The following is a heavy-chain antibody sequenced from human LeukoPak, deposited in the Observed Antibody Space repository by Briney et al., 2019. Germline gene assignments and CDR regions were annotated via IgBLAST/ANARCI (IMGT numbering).Heavy chain of an antibody. CDR2: INPSGGRA. D-gene: IGHD3-10*01. V-gene: IGHV1-46*01. CDR1: GFTFSGSA. J-gene: IGHJ4*02. CDR3: ARAQAQAYGSGSYYIPVISGSDY. Sequence: GGSLRLSCAASGFTFSGSAMHWVRQASGKGLEWMGIINPSGGRASYAQKFQGRVTMTRDTSTSTVYMELSSLRSEDTAVYYCARAQAQAYGSGSYYIPVISGSDYWGQGTLVTVSS.